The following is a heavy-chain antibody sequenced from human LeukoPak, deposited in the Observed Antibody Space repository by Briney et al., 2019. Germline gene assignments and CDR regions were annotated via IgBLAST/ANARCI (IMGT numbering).Heavy chain of an antibody. CDR1: GFTFSSYA. Sequence: PGGPLRLSCAASGFTFSSYAMSWVRQAPGKGLEWVSTISDSGDSTYYADSVKGRFPISRDNSKNTLYLQMNSLRAEDTAVYYCAKTPCSSSSCYFDYWGQGTLVTVSS. V-gene: IGHV3-23*01. D-gene: IGHD2-2*01. CDR2: ISDSGDST. J-gene: IGHJ4*02. CDR3: AKTPCSSSSCYFDY.